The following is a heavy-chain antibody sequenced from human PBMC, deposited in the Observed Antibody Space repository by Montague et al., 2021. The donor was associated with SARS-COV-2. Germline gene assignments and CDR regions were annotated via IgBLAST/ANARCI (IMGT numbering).Heavy chain of an antibody. Sequence: SETLSLTCTVSGGSISGSNYYWAWLRQPPGKWLELIVSIYYSGGTYDNPSLKSRVSISVDTSKNQFSLKLNSVTAADTAVYYCARLLLELPGDYWGQGTLVTVSS. V-gene: IGHV4-39*01. CDR3: ARLLLELPGDY. CDR1: GGSISGSNYY. CDR2: IYYSGGT. D-gene: IGHD1-7*01. J-gene: IGHJ4*02.